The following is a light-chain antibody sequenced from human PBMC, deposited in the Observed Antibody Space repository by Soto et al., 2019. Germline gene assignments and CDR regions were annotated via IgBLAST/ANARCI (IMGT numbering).Light chain of an antibody. CDR1: ISDVGGYNY. CDR2: EVD. J-gene: IGLJ2*01. CDR3: SSCTSSNTVV. Sequence: QSVLTQPASVSGSPGQSITISCTGTISDVGGYNYVSWYQQHPGKAPKLMIYEVDSRPSGVSNRFSGSKSGNTASLTISGLQAEDEADYYCSSCTSSNTVVFGGGTTVTVL. V-gene: IGLV2-14*01.